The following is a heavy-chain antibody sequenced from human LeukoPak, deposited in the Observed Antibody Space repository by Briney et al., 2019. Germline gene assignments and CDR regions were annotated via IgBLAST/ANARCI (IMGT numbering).Heavy chain of an antibody. CDR2: IKQDGSEK. J-gene: IGHJ6*03. CDR3: AKDLLAARGYYMDV. Sequence: PGGSLRLSCTASGFTFSSYWMGWVRQAPGKGLEWVANIKQDGSEKYYVDSVKGRFTISRDNAKNSLYLQMNSLRAEDTAVYYCAKDLLAARGYYMDVWGKGTTVTVSS. CDR1: GFTFSSYW. D-gene: IGHD6-6*01. V-gene: IGHV3-7*01.